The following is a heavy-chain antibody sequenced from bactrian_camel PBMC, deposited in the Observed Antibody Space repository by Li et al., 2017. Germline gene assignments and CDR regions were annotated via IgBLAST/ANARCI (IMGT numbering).Heavy chain of an antibody. D-gene: IGHD6*01. J-gene: IGHJ4*01. CDR2: INSGGGAT. CDR1: GFTFSSYT. Sequence: VQLVESGGGLVQPGGSLRLSCAASGFTFSSYTMSWVRQAPGKGLEWVAGINSGGGATLYSPSVEGRFTISRDNVKNTLYLQLDSLNTEDTAMYYCAKDPKMYGGSWLSPDIDHWGQGTQVTVS. CDR3: AKDPKMYGGSWLSPDIDH. V-gene: IGHV3S42*01.